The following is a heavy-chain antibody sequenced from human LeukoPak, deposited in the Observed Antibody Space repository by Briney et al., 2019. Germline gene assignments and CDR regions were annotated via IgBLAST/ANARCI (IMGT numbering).Heavy chain of an antibody. Sequence: QSGGSLRLSCATSGFPFSDFSMSWVRQAPGKGLEWIPTTNSGGTSTYYAESVKGRFTISRDNSKNTLYLQMSSLRVEDTAVYYCAKQSYARSLGEGGPGTLVSVSS. V-gene: IGHV3-23*01. J-gene: IGHJ4*02. D-gene: IGHD2-8*01. CDR1: GFPFSDFS. CDR2: TNSGGTST. CDR3: AKQSYARSLGE.